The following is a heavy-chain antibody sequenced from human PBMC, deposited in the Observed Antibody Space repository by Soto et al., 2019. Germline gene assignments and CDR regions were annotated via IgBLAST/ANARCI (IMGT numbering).Heavy chain of an antibody. CDR2: INHSGST. CDR3: ARILDSTPRYYYYYMDV. D-gene: IGHD4-4*01. V-gene: IGHV4-34*01. J-gene: IGHJ6*03. Sequence: SDTLSLTCAVYGGSFSGYYWSWIRQPPGKGLEWIGEINHSGSTNYNPSLKSRVTISVDTSKNQFSLKLSSVTAADTAVYYCARILDSTPRYYYYYMDVWGKGTTVTVSS. CDR1: GGSFSGYY.